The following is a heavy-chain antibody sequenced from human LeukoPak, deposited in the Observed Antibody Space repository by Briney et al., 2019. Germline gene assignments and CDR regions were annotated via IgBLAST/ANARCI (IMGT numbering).Heavy chain of an antibody. J-gene: IGHJ4*02. Sequence: GGSLRLSCAASGFSVSNTWMSWVRQVPGQGLEWLGRIKSETDGGSTDYAAPVKGRFTLSRDDSKNTLYLQMNSLKTGDTAVYYCTTVWAPILFDYWGQGTRVTVSS. CDR1: GFSVSNTW. D-gene: IGHD3-10*01. V-gene: IGHV3-15*01. CDR3: TTVWAPILFDY. CDR2: IKSETDGGST.